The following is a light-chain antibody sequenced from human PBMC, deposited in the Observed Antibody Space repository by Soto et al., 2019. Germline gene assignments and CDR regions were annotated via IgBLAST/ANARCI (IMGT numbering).Light chain of an antibody. CDR3: SSYTSGSTLV. Sequence: QSALTQPASVSGSPGQSITISCTGTSSDVGGYNYVSWYQQHPGKAPKLMIYEVSNRPSGVSNRFSGSKSGNTASRTISGLQAEDEADYYCSSYTSGSTLVFGGGTKLTVL. J-gene: IGLJ2*01. V-gene: IGLV2-14*01. CDR2: EVS. CDR1: SSDVGGYNY.